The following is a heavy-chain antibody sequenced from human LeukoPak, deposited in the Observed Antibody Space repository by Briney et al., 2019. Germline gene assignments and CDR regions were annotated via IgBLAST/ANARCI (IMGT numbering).Heavy chain of an antibody. V-gene: IGHV3-23*01. CDR2: SSGSGDHT. CDR1: GFTFSNYG. D-gene: IGHD6-13*01. J-gene: IGHJ4*02. CDR3: ANGAAAGTPTIGDY. Sequence: GGSLRLSCAASGFTFSNYGMSWVRQAPGKGLEWVSVSSGSGDHTYYADSVRGRFTISRDNFKNTLYLQMNSLRTEDTAVYYCANGAAAGTPTIGDYWGQGTLVTVSS.